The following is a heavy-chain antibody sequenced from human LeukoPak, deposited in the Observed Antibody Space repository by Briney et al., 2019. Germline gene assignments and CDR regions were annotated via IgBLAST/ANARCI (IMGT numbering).Heavy chain of an antibody. CDR1: GYTFTSYG. V-gene: IGHV1-18*01. J-gene: IGHJ4*02. CDR3: ARDQYSYGYGPLDY. CDR2: ISASNGNT. Sequence: PVASVKVSCKASGYTFTSYGISWVRQAPGQGLEWMGWISASNGNTNYAQKLQGRVTMTTDTSTSTAYMELRSLRSDDTAVYYCARDQYSYGYGPLDYWGQGTLVTVSS. D-gene: IGHD5-18*01.